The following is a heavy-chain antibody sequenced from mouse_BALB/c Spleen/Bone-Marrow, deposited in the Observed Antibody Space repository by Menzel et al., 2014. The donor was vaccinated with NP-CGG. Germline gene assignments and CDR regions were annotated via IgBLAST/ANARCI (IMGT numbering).Heavy chain of an antibody. CDR2: IRLKSNNYAT. CDR1: GFTFSNYW. J-gene: IGHJ3*01. CDR3: TSMRRRGFAY. V-gene: IGHV6-6*02. D-gene: IGHD2-3*01. Sequence: EVKLVESGGGLVQPGGSMKLSCVASGFTFSNYWMNWVRQSPEKGPEWVAEIRLKSNNYATHYAESVKGRFTISRDDSKSSVYLQMNNLRAEDTGIYYCTSMRRRGFAYWGQGTLVTVSA.